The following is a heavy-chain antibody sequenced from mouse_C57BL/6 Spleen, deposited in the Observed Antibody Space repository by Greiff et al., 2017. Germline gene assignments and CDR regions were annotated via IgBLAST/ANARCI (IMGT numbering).Heavy chain of an antibody. Sequence: VKLMESGPGLVQPSQSLSITCTVSGFSLTSYGVHWVRQSPGKGLEWLGVIWRGGSTDYNAAFMSRLSITKDNSKSQVFFKMNSLQADDTAIYYCAKMITTVVATQGYFDVWGTGTTVTVSS. J-gene: IGHJ1*03. CDR3: AKMITTVVATQGYFDV. D-gene: IGHD1-1*01. CDR2: IWRGGST. CDR1: GFSLTSYG. V-gene: IGHV2-5*01.